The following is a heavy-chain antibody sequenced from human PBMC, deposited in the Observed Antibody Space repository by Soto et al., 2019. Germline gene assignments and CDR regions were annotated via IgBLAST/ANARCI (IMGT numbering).Heavy chain of an antibody. CDR2: IWYDGSNK. J-gene: IGHJ4*02. CDR1: GVTFSSYG. D-gene: IGHD1-26*01. V-gene: IGHV3-33*01. Sequence: SGGSLTLSCAASGVTFSSYGMHWVRQAPGKGLEWVAVIWYDGSNKYYADSVKGRFTISRDNSKNTLYLQMTSLSAEDTAVYYCARDRNTWELYFDYWGQGTLVTVSS. CDR3: ARDRNTWELYFDY.